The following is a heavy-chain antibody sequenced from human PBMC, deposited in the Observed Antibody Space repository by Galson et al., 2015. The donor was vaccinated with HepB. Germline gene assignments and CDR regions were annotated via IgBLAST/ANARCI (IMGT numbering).Heavy chain of an antibody. J-gene: IGHJ4*02. V-gene: IGHV3-21*01. CDR1: GFTFSSYS. CDR3: ARTDWNPERYIDY. CDR2: ISSSSSYI. D-gene: IGHD1-1*01. Sequence: SLRLSCAASGFTFSSYSMNWVRQAPGKGLEWVSSISSSSSYIYYADSVKGRFTISRDNAKNSLYLQMNSLRAEDTAVYYCARTDWNPERYIDYWGQGTLVTVSS.